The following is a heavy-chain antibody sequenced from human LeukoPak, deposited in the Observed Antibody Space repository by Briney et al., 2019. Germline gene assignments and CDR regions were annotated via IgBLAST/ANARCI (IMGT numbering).Heavy chain of an antibody. CDR1: GGTFSSYA. V-gene: IGHV1-69*13. Sequence: ASVKVSCKASGGTFSSYAISWVRQAPGQGLEWMGGIIPIFGTANYAQKFQGRVTITADESTSTAYMELRSLRSDDTAVYYCARGPQWELLPFDYWGQGTLVTVSS. CDR2: IIPIFGTA. CDR3: ARGPQWELLPFDY. D-gene: IGHD1-26*01. J-gene: IGHJ4*02.